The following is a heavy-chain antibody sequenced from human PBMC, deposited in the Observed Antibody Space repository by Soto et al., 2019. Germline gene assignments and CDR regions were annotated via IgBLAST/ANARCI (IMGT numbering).Heavy chain of an antibody. J-gene: IGHJ5*02. CDR3: ARGLERTTVTTWFAP. D-gene: IGHD4-17*01. CDR1: ADTFNSYS. Sequence: QVQLVQSGAEVKKPGSSVKVSCKASADTFNSYSLSWLRQAPGQRLEWMGGITPVFGTADYAQSFEDRLTITADDSTSTDYMELSSLRSHDTAVYYCARGLERTTVTTWFAPSGQGALVTVSS. V-gene: IGHV1-69*01. CDR2: ITPVFGTA.